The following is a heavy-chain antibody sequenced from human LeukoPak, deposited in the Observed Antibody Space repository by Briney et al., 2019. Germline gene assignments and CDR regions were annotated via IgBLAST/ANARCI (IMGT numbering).Heavy chain of an antibody. CDR2: SYYSGST. J-gene: IGHJ3*02. V-gene: IGHV4-59*08. Sequence: PSETLSLTCTVAGGSISSYFWSWIRQPPGKGLEWIGYSYYSGSTNYNPSLKSRVTMSVDTSKNQFSLKLSSVTAADTAVYYCARIFIAAAGHDAFDIWGQGTMVTVSS. CDR3: ARIFIAAAGHDAFDI. D-gene: IGHD6-13*01. CDR1: GGSISSYF.